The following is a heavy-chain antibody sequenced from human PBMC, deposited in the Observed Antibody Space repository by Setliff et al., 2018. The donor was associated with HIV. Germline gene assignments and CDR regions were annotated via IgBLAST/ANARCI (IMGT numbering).Heavy chain of an antibody. CDR3: ARARSDWYNVRPYYFDL. V-gene: IGHV4-30-4*01. Sequence: SETLSLTCAVSGASFVGDNHWSWIRQTPERGLEWIAYFMYTDIHYVNYLNYRNPSLASRLSISVDKSKNQFSLTLSSVTAADTAVYYSARARSDWYNVRPYYFDLWGQGTPVTVS. CDR1: GASFVGDNH. D-gene: IGHD6-19*01. J-gene: IGHJ4*02. CDR2: FMYTDIHYVNYLN.